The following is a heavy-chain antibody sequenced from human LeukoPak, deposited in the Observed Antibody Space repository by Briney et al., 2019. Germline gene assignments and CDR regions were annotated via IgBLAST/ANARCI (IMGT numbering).Heavy chain of an antibody. V-gene: IGHV3-23*01. CDR2: ISGSGGST. CDR1: GFTFSSYA. Sequence: PGGSLRLSCAASGFTFSSYAMSWVRQAPGKGLEWVSAISGSGGSTYYAYSVKGRFTISRDNSKNTLYLQMNSLRAEDTAVYYCAKDGSWIQLWLPNYWGQGTLVTVSS. CDR3: AKDGSWIQLWLPNY. J-gene: IGHJ4*02. D-gene: IGHD5-18*01.